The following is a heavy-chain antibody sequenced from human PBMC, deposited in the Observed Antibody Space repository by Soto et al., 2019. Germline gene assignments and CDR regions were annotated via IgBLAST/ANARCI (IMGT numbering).Heavy chain of an antibody. CDR3: ARTYDSSPWYAFDI. D-gene: IGHD3-22*01. V-gene: IGHV3-30-3*01. CDR2: ISYDGSNK. J-gene: IGHJ3*02. CDR1: GFTFSSYA. Sequence: QVQLVESGGGVVQPGRSLRLSCAASGFTFSSYAMHWVRQAPGKGLEWVAVISYDGSNKYYADSVKGRFTISRDNSKNTLYLQMNSLRAEDTAVYYCARTYDSSPWYAFDIWGQGTMVTVSS.